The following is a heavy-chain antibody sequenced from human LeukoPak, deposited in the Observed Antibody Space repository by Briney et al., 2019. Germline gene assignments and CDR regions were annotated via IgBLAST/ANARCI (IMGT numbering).Heavy chain of an antibody. Sequence: SETLSLTCTVAGGSISSYYWSWIRQPPGKGLEWIGEINHSGSTHYNPSLKSRVTISVDTSKNQFSLKLSSVTAADTAVYYCARRVYGSSSCYKGRDCYYYYMDVWGKGTTVTVSS. V-gene: IGHV4-34*01. CDR2: INHSGST. D-gene: IGHD2-2*02. J-gene: IGHJ6*03. CDR3: ARRVYGSSSCYKGRDCYYYYMDV. CDR1: GGSISSYY.